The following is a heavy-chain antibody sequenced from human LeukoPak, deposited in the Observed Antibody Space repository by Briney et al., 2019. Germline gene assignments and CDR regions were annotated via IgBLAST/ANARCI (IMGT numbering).Heavy chain of an antibody. V-gene: IGHV1-8*01. Sequence: ASVKVSCKASGCTFTSYDINWVRQATGQGLEWMGWMNPNSGNTGYAQKFQGRVTMTRNTSISTAYMELSSLRSEDTAVYYCARGRGDYDILTGYPYYYYYYMDVWGKGTTVTVSS. J-gene: IGHJ6*03. CDR1: GCTFTSYD. CDR3: ARGRGDYDILTGYPYYYYYYMDV. D-gene: IGHD3-9*01. CDR2: MNPNSGNT.